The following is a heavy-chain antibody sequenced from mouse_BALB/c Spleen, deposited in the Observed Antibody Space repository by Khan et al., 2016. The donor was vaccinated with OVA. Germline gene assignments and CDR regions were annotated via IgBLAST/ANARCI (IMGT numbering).Heavy chain of an antibody. Sequence: EVQLVESGGDLVKPGGSLKLSCAASGFTLSNYGMSWVRQTPDKRLDWVTTISSGGFYTYYTDSVKGRFTIYRDYDNNTLYLQMSGLKSEDSAMYYWARHERGTMDYWGQGASVTVAS. V-gene: IGHV5-6*01. CDR1: GFTLSNYG. J-gene: IGHJ4*01. CDR2: ISSGGFYT. CDR3: ARHERGTMDY.